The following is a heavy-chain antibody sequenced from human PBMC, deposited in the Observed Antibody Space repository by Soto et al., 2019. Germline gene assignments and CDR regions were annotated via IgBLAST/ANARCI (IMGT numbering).Heavy chain of an antibody. J-gene: IGHJ4*02. CDR2: ISGGGGIT. D-gene: IGHD6-6*01. Sequence: EVQLLESGGRLVKPGGPLRLSCAASEFTFGSHAMSWVRQAPGKGLEWVSGISGGGGITYYADSVKGRFTISRDNSKNTLFLQMNSLRAEDTALYYCAKDGEYSSSSGPFYFDSWGQGTLVTVSS. CDR3: AKDGEYSSSSGPFYFDS. V-gene: IGHV3-23*01. CDR1: EFTFGSHA.